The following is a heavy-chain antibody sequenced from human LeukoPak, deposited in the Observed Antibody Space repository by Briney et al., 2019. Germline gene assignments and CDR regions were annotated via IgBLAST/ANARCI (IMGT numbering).Heavy chain of an antibody. CDR1: GFTFSSYW. CDR2: IKQDGSEK. CDR3: ARDGEPLLWFGELLGPYFDY. D-gene: IGHD3-10*01. V-gene: IGHV3-7*03. Sequence: GGSLRLSCAASGFTFSSYWMSWVRQAPGKGLEWVANIKQDGSEKYYVDSVKGRFTISRDNAKNSLYLQMNSLRAEDTAVYYCARDGEPLLWFGELLGPYFDYGGQGTLVTVSS. J-gene: IGHJ4*02.